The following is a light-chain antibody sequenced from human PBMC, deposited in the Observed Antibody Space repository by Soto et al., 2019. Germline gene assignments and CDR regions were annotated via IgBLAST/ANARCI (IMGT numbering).Light chain of an antibody. J-gene: IGKJ4*01. Sequence: EIVLTQSPATLSLSPGERATLSCRASQSVSSYLAWYQQKPGQAPRLLIYDASNRATGIPARFSGSGSGTDFTLTISSLEPEDFAVYYCQQRSTGAITFDEGTKVEIK. CDR1: QSVSSY. CDR3: QQRSTGAIT. V-gene: IGKV3-11*01. CDR2: DAS.